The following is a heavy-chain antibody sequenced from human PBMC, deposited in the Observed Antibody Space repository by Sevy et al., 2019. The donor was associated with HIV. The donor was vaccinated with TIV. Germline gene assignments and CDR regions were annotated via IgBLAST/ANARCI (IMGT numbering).Heavy chain of an antibody. CDR2: IGTAGDT. CDR1: GFTFSSYD. J-gene: IGHJ5*02. D-gene: IGHD6-19*01. V-gene: IGHV3-13*01. Sequence: GGSLRLSCAASGFTFSSYDMHWVRQATGKGLEWVSAIGTAGDTYYPGSVKGRFTISRENAKNSLYLQMNSLRVGDTAVYYCARAYSIGWYDHWGQGTLVTVSS. CDR3: ARAYSIGWYDH.